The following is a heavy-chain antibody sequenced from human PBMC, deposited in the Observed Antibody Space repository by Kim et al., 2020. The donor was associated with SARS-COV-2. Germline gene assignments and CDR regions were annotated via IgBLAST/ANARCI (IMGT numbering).Heavy chain of an antibody. Sequence: PTLKGRVTLSVATSKNQFSLKLSSVTAADTAVYYCAREGGSYYYYGMDVWGQGTTVTVSS. V-gene: IGHV4-34*01. J-gene: IGHJ6*02. CDR3: AREGGSYYYYGMDV. D-gene: IGHD3-16*01.